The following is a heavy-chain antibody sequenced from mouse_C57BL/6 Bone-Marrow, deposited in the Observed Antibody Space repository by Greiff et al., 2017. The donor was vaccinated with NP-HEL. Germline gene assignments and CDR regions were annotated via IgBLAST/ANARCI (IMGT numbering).Heavy chain of an antibody. CDR1: GYTFTDYY. CDR3: ARDWSEGFAY. V-gene: IGHV1-76*01. Sequence: QVQLQQSGAELVRPGASVKLSCKASGYTFTDYYINWVKQRPGQGLEWIARIYPGSGNTYYNEKFKGKATLTAEKSSSTAYMQLSSLTSEDSAVYFCARDWSEGFAYWGQGTLVTVSA. J-gene: IGHJ3*01. D-gene: IGHD4-1*01. CDR2: IYPGSGNT.